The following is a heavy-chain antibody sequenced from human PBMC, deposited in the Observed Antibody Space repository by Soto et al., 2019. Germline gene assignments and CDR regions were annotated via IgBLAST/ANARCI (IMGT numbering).Heavy chain of an antibody. CDR2: TYYRSKWYN. CDR1: GDSVSSNSAA. Sequence: SQTLSLTCAISGDSVSSNSAAWNWIRQSPSRGLEWLGRTYYRSKWYNDYAVSVKSRITINPDTSKNQFSLQLNSVTPEDTAVYYCARGWDPYSSGWYDYYYYGMDVWRQGTTVTVSS. J-gene: IGHJ6*02. CDR3: ARGWDPYSSGWYDYYYYGMDV. D-gene: IGHD6-19*01. V-gene: IGHV6-1*01.